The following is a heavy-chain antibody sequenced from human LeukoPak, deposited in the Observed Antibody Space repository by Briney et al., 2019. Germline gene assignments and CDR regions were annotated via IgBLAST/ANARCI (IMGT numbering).Heavy chain of an antibody. D-gene: IGHD2-15*01. CDR2: ISSSGSTI. Sequence: GGSLRLSCAASRFTFSSYEMNGVRQAPGKGLEGVSYISSSGSTIYYADPGKGRFTISRDNAKNSLYLQMNSLRAEDTAVYYCARDGGYCSGGSCYSYFQHWGQGTLVTVSS. J-gene: IGHJ1*01. CDR3: ARDGGYCSGGSCYSYFQH. V-gene: IGHV3-48*03. CDR1: RFTFSSYE.